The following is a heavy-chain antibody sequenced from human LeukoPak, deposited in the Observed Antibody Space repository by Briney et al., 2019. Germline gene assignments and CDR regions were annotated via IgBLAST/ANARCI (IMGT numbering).Heavy chain of an antibody. V-gene: IGHV3-53*01. D-gene: IGHD4-11*01. CDR3: ARHPRGSTEFDP. CDR2: SYSGWST. Sequence: GRSLRLSCGVRGFTVSINYMRCVRQARGRGLEGVSVSYSGWSTYYADSVKRRFNISRDNANNTLYIQMNGLRAEDTAVYYCARHPRGSTEFDPWGQGTMVTVSS. CDR1: GFTVSINY. J-gene: IGHJ5*02.